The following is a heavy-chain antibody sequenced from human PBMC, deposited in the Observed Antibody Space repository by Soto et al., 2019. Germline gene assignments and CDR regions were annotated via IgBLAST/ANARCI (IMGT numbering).Heavy chain of an antibody. J-gene: IGHJ6*04. Sequence: GESLKISCKGSGYSFTSYWINWVRQMPGKGLEWMGIIYPGGSDTRYSPSFQGQVTISADKSIDTAYLQWRSLKASDTAVYYCARHNGSPGSYFGLDVWGKGTTVTVPS. CDR1: GYSFTSYW. CDR3: ARHNGSPGSYFGLDV. V-gene: IGHV5-51*01. CDR2: IYPGGSDT. D-gene: IGHD2-8*01.